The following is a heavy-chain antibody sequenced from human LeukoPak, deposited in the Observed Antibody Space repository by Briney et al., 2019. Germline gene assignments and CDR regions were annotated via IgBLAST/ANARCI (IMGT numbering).Heavy chain of an antibody. CDR1: GGSISSSSYY. CDR3: ARGWATNYYYYGMDV. J-gene: IGHJ6*02. V-gene: IGHV4-39*07. D-gene: IGHD1-26*01. Sequence: SSETLSLTCAVYGGSISSSSYYWGWIRQPPGKGLEWIGSIYYSGSTYYNPSLKSRVTISVDTSKNQFSLKLSSVTAADTAVYYCARGWATNYYYYGMDVWGQGTTVTVSS. CDR2: IYYSGST.